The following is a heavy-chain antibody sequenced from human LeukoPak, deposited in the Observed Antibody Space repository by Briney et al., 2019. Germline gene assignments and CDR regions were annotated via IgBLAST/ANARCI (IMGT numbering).Heavy chain of an antibody. V-gene: IGHV1-24*01. CDR3: ATTFDSSGSPPFDF. Sequence: GASVKVSCKVPGYPLTELSIHWVRQGPGKGLEWMGGFDPEDGETIYAQKFQGRVTMTEDTSTDTAYMELSSLRSEDTAVYYCATTFDSSGSPPFDFWGQGTLVTVSS. CDR1: GYPLTELS. CDR2: FDPEDGET. D-gene: IGHD6-19*01. J-gene: IGHJ4*02.